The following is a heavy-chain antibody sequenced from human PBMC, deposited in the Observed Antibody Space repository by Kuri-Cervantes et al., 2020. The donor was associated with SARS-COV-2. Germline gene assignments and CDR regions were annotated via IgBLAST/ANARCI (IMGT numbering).Heavy chain of an antibody. V-gene: IGHV1-69*05. D-gene: IGHD3-3*01. CDR2: IIPIFGTA. CDR1: GGTFSSYA. J-gene: IGHJ4*02. Sequence: SVKVSCKASGGTFSSYAISWVRQAPGQGLEWMGGIIPIFGTANYAQKFQGRVTITTDESTSTAYMELRSLRSDDTAVYYCARLGVDYDFWSGHYRPFDYWGQGTLVTDSS. CDR3: ARLGVDYDFWSGHYRPFDY.